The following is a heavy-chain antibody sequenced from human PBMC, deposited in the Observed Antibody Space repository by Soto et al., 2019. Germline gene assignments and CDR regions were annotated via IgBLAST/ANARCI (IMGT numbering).Heavy chain of an antibody. V-gene: IGHV1-2*04. CDR1: GYSFTDYH. Sequence: ASVKVSCKASGYSFTDYHIHWVRQAPGQGPAWLGRINPKSGGTSTAQKFQGWVTMTTDTSISTASMELTRLTSDDTAIYYCARGDSTDCSNGVCSFFYNHDMDVWGQGTTVTVSS. CDR2: INPKSGGT. D-gene: IGHD2-8*01. J-gene: IGHJ6*02. CDR3: ARGDSTDCSNGVCSFFYNHDMDV.